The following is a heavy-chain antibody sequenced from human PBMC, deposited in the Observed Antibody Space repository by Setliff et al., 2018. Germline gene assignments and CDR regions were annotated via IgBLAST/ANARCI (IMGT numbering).Heavy chain of an antibody. V-gene: IGHV3-21*01. Sequence: GGSLRLSCAASGFTFSSYNMNWVRQAPGKGLEWVSSIGTSSSYIYYADSVKGRFTISRDNAKNSLYLQMNSLRAEDTAVYYCARGDRWGYSYGPYYYGMDVWGQGTTVTVSS. CDR1: GFTFSSYN. J-gene: IGHJ6*02. CDR3: ARGDRWGYSYGPYYYGMDV. CDR2: IGTSSSYI. D-gene: IGHD5-18*01.